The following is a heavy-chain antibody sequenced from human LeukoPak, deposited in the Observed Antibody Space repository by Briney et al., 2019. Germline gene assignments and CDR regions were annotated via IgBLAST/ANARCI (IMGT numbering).Heavy chain of an antibody. Sequence: GGSLRLSCAASGFTFSSYGMHWVRQAPGKGLEWVAFIRYDGSNKYYADSVKGPFTISRDSSKNTLYLQMNSLRAEDTAVYYCAKDPGYSYGTFDYWGQGTLVTVSS. V-gene: IGHV3-30*02. J-gene: IGHJ4*02. CDR2: IRYDGSNK. CDR3: AKDPGYSYGTFDY. CDR1: GFTFSSYG. D-gene: IGHD5-18*01.